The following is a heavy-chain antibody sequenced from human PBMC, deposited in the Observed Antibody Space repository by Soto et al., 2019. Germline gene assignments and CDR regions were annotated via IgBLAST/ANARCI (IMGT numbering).Heavy chain of an antibody. CDR1: GYSFTNYG. J-gene: IGHJ6*03. CDR2: ISAYNGNT. Sequence: QDQLVQSGVEVKKPGASVKVSCKASGYSFTNYGITWVRQAPGQGFEWMGWISAYNGNTNYAQKFQGRVTLTTDASTSTAYLELRSLRSDGTAVYYCARDRGVAPPVAGNSHYYYYMDVWGKGTTGTVSS. V-gene: IGHV1-18*01. CDR3: ARDRGVAPPVAGNSHYYYYMDV. D-gene: IGHD6-19*01.